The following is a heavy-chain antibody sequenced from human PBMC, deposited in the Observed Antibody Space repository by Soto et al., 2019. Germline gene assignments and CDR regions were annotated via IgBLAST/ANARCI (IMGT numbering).Heavy chain of an antibody. Sequence: SQTLSLTCAVSGDSVSTNSAALNLSMQSPSRGLEWLGRTYYRSKWYNDYAVSVKSRININADTSKNQISLQLNSVTPEDTAVYYCARAGPDYYYYGLDVWGQGTTVTVSS. D-gene: IGHD3-10*01. CDR2: TYYRSKWYN. CDR3: ARAGPDYYYYGLDV. J-gene: IGHJ6*02. V-gene: IGHV6-1*01. CDR1: GDSVSTNSAA.